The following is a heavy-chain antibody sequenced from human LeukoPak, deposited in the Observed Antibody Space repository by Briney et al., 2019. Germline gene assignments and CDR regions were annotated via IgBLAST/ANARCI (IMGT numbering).Heavy chain of an antibody. V-gene: IGHV3-21*01. J-gene: IGHJ4*02. CDR3: ARSCGGDCYPDY. CDR1: GFSFSRYW. D-gene: IGHD2-21*02. CDR2: ISSSSSYI. Sequence: GGSLRLSCAASGFSFSRYWMNWVRQAPGKGLEWVSSISSSSSYIYYADSVKGRFTISRDNAKNSLYLQMNSLRAEDTAVYYCARSCGGDCYPDYWGQGTLVTVSS.